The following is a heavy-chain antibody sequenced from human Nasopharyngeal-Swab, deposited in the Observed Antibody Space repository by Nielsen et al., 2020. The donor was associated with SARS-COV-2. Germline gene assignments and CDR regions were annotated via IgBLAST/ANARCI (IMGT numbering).Heavy chain of an antibody. V-gene: IGHV3-21*01. D-gene: IGHD3-22*01. CDR3: ARAAEYYYDSRALDGMDV. Sequence: GESLKISCAASGFTFSSYSMYWVRQAPGKGLEWVSSSSSSSSYIYYADSVKGRFTISRDNAKNSLYLQMNSLRAEDTAVYYCARAAEYYYDSRALDGMDVWGQGTTVTVSS. CDR1: GFTFSSYS. CDR2: SSSSSSYI. J-gene: IGHJ6*02.